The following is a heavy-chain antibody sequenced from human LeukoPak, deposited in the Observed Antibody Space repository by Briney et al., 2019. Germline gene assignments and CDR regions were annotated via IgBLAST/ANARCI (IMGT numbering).Heavy chain of an antibody. Sequence: ASVKVSCKASGYTFTSYDINWVRQATGQGLEWMGWMNPNSGNTGYAQKLQGRVTMTTDTSTSTAYMELRSLRSDDTAVYYCARDSGSWYYYYYYMDVWGKGTTVTVSS. CDR2: MNPNSGNT. V-gene: IGHV1-8*01. D-gene: IGHD6-13*01. J-gene: IGHJ6*03. CDR3: ARDSGSWYYYYYYMDV. CDR1: GYTFTSYD.